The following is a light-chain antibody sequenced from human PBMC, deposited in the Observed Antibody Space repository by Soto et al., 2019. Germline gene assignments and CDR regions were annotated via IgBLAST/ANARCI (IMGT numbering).Light chain of an antibody. Sequence: EIVLTQSPGTLSLSPGERATLSCRASQSVSSNYLACYQLKPGQAPRLLIYDASTRATGIPDRVSGSGSETDFTLTISRLEPEDFAVYSCHQYGRSPRTFGQGTRLEMK. J-gene: IGKJ5*01. V-gene: IGKV3-20*01. CDR3: HQYGRSPRT. CDR1: QSVSSNY. CDR2: DAS.